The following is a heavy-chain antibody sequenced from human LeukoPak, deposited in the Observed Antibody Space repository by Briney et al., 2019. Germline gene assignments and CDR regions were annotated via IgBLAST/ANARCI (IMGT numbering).Heavy chain of an antibody. J-gene: IGHJ5*02. D-gene: IGHD3-10*01. CDR2: IYYSGGT. Sequence: SETLSLTPTVSGGSLSTSIYCSGWVRQPPGNWREWIGSIYYSGGTYYNPSLKSRVTISVDTSKNQFTLKLSSVTAADTAVYYCARQITMVRGVTATDWFDPWGQGTLVTVSS. CDR3: ARQITMVRGVTATDWFDP. CDR1: GGSLSTSIYC. V-gene: IGHV4-39*01.